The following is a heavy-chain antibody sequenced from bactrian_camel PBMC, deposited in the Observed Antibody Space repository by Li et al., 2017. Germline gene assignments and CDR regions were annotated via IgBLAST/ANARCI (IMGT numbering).Heavy chain of an antibody. CDR3: AAGPDYLVRFSAWQRVGDFGN. CDR1: RATYRSYC. Sequence: HVQLVESGGGSVQAGGSLRLSCAASRATYRSYCIGWLRQAPGKEREGVAAIDADGKTGYTDAVKGRFTISRDSSNNTLYLQMNSLKPEDTATYYCAAGPDYLVRFSAWQRVGDFGNWGQGTQVTVS. CDR2: IDADGKT. D-gene: IGHD5*01. J-gene: IGHJ6*01. V-gene: IGHV3S26*01.